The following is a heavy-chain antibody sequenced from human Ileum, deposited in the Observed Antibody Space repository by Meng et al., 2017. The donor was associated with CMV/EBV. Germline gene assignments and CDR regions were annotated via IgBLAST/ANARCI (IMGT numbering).Heavy chain of an antibody. CDR1: GFTFSTYG. Sequence: SGFTFSTYGMQWVRQAPGKGLEWVAFMRYDGSKQHYGDSVKGRFTISRDNSKNTLYLQMDSLRPEDTAVYYCAKTHLVGDWGAFDYWGQGTLVTVSS. CDR2: MRYDGSKQ. V-gene: IGHV3-30*02. J-gene: IGHJ4*02. CDR3: AKTHLVGDWGAFDY. D-gene: IGHD1-26*01.